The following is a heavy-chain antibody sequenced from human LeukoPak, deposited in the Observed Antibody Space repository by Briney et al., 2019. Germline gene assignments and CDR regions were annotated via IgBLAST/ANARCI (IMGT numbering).Heavy chain of an antibody. Sequence: GGSLRLSCVVSGFNFFDYVMIWVRQAPGKGLEWVSSIDRSGANTYYADFVKGQFTISRDNSKNTLFLQTNSLRAEDTAVYYCASKTGKTGTYDWGQGTLVTVSS. J-gene: IGHJ4*02. V-gene: IGHV3-23*01. D-gene: IGHD1-1*01. CDR3: ASKTGKTGTYD. CDR2: IDRSGANT. CDR1: GFNFFDYV.